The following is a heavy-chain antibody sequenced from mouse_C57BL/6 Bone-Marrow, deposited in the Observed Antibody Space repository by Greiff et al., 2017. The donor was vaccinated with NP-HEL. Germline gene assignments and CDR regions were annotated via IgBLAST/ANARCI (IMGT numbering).Heavy chain of an antibody. CDR2: ISSGGSYT. Sequence: DVMLVESGGDLVKPGGSLKLSCAASGFTFSSYGMSWVRQTPDKRLEWVATISSGGSYTYYPDSVKGRFTISRDNAKNTLYLQMSSLKSEDTAMYYCARPNYYGSSWDWYFDVWGTGTTVTVSS. J-gene: IGHJ1*03. CDR1: GFTFSSYG. V-gene: IGHV5-6*02. D-gene: IGHD1-1*01. CDR3: ARPNYYGSSWDWYFDV.